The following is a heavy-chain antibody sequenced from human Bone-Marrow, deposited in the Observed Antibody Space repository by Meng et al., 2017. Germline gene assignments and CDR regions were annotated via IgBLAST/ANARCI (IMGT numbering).Heavy chain of an antibody. Sequence: GESLKISCAASGFTFSSYDMHWVRQATGKGLEWVSAIGTAGDTYYPGSVKGRFTISRENAKNSLYLQMNSLRAGDTAVYYCAREHSSGYYDAFDIWGQGTRVT. CDR2: IGTAGDT. CDR3: AREHSSGYYDAFDI. J-gene: IGHJ3*02. V-gene: IGHV3-13*01. CDR1: GFTFSSYD. D-gene: IGHD3-22*01.